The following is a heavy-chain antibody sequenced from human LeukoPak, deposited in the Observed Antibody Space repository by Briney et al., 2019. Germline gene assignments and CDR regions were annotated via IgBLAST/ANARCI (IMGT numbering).Heavy chain of an antibody. CDR3: ARDRISRDGYNYYFDY. J-gene: IGHJ4*02. D-gene: IGHD5-24*01. Sequence: GGSLRLSCAASGFTVSSNYMSWVRQAPGKGLEWVSVINSDGSTFYADSVKGRFTISRDNSKNTLFLQINSLRAEDTAVYYCARDRISRDGYNYYFDYWGQGTLVTVSS. CDR2: INSDGST. V-gene: IGHV3-53*01. CDR1: GFTVSSNY.